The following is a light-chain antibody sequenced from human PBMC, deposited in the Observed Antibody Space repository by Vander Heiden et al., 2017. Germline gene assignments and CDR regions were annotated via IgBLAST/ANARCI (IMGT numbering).Light chain of an antibody. CDR3: QQPII. J-gene: IGKJ3*01. Sequence: EIVLTQSPATLSLSPGERATLSCRASQSVSSYLAWYQQKPGQAPRLLIYEASNRATGIIDRFSGSGSGTDFTRTSSGIEPDDFEGNDGQQPIIFGHGTKVDIK. CDR2: EAS. V-gene: IGKV3-11*01. CDR1: QSVSSY.